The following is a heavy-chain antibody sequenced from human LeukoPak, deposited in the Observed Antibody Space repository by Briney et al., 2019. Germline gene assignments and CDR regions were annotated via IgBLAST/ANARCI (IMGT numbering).Heavy chain of an antibody. CDR1: GGTFSSYA. J-gene: IGHJ4*02. Sequence: SVKVSCKASGGTFSSYAISWVRQAPGQGLEWMGGIIPIFGTANYAQKFQGRVTITADESTSTAYMELSSLRSEDTAVYYCAREAYGDSSPAFDCWGQGTLVTVSS. CDR2: IIPIFGTA. V-gene: IGHV1-69*01. D-gene: IGHD4-17*01. CDR3: AREAYGDSSPAFDC.